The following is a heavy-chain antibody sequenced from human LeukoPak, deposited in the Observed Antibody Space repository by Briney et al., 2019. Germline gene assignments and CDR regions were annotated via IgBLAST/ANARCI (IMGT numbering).Heavy chain of an antibody. J-gene: IGHJ1*01. CDR2: IYHSGST. Sequence: PSGTLSLTCAVSGGSISSSNWWSWVRQPPGKGLVWIGEIYHSGSTNYNPSLKSRVTISVDKSKNQFSLNVSSVTAADTAVYYCARAEVVGAHLRSGYFQHWGQGTLVIVSS. D-gene: IGHD1-26*01. V-gene: IGHV4-4*02. CDR1: GGSISSSNW. CDR3: ARAEVVGAHLRSGYFQH.